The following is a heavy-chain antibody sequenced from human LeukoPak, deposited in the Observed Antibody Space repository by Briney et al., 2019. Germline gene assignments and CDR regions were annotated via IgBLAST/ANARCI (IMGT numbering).Heavy chain of an antibody. V-gene: IGHV3-23*01. CDR1: GFTFSSYA. CDR3: AKTPRYCSGTSCYGGYFDD. CDR2: ISGSGGST. J-gene: IGHJ4*02. Sequence: GGSLRLSCAASGFTFSSYAMSWVRQAPGKGLEWVSGISGSGGSTYYADSVKGRFTISRDSSKNTLYLQMNSLRAEDTAVFYCAKTPRYCSGTSCYGGYFDDWGQGTLVTVSS. D-gene: IGHD2-2*01.